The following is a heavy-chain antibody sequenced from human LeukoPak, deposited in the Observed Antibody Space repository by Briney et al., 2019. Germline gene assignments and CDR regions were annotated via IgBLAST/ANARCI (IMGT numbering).Heavy chain of an antibody. D-gene: IGHD2/OR15-2a*01. CDR1: GGSFSGYY. CDR3: ARNDYFGINNGMDV. V-gene: IGHV4-34*01. J-gene: IGHJ6*02. CDR2: INHSGYT. Sequence: PSETLSLTCAVYGGSFSGYYWSWIRQPPGKGLEWIGEINHSGYTNYYPSLKSRVTISVDTSKNQFSLRLSSVTAADTAVYYCARNDYFGINNGMDVWGQGTTVTVS.